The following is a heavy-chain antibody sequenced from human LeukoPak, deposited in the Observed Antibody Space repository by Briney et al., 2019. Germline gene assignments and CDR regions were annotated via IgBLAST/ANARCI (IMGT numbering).Heavy chain of an antibody. J-gene: IGHJ4*02. D-gene: IGHD3-22*01. Sequence: PSETLSLTCTVSGGSISSTSYYWGWIRQPPGKGLEWIGSGSTYYNPSLKSRVTISVDTSKNQFSLNLSSVTAADTAVYYCARHRTIYYDSSGYWVWGQGTLVTVSS. V-gene: IGHV4-39*01. CDR1: GGSISSTSYY. CDR2: GST. CDR3: ARHRTIYYDSSGYWV.